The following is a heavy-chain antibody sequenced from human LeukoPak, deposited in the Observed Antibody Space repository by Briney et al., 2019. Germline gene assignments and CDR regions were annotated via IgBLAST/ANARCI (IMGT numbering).Heavy chain of an antibody. Sequence: RASVKVSCKASEYNFISYYMHWVRQAPGQGLEWMGIINPSGGSTSYAQKFQDRVTMTRDTSTSTVYMELSSLKSEDTAVYYCAREDVVLVDAVRYYYYGMDVWGQGTTVTVSS. CDR2: INPSGGST. J-gene: IGHJ6*02. CDR1: EYNFISYY. V-gene: IGHV1-46*01. CDR3: AREDVVLVDAVRYYYYGMDV. D-gene: IGHD2-8*01.